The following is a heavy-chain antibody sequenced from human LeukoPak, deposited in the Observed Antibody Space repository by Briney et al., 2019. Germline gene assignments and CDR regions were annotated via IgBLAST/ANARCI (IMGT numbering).Heavy chain of an antibody. CDR3: ASFHCGGDCYDY. Sequence: SETLSLTCAVSGYSISSGYYWGWIRQPPGQGLEWIGSIYHSGSTYYNPSLKSRVTISVDTSKNQFSLKLSSVTAADTAVYYCASFHCGGDCYDYWGQGTLVTVSS. D-gene: IGHD2-21*01. J-gene: IGHJ4*02. V-gene: IGHV4-38-2*01. CDR2: IYHSGST. CDR1: GYSISSGYY.